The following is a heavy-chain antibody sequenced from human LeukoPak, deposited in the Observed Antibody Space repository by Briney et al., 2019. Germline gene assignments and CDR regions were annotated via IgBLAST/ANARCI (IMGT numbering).Heavy chain of an antibody. CDR2: IIPILGTA. CDR3: ARDRRHYYDSSGYLPQDWYFDL. J-gene: IGHJ2*01. Sequence: SVKVSCKASGGTFSSYAISWVRQAPGQGLEWMGGIIPILGTANYAQKFQGRVTITADESTSTAYMELSSLRSEDTAVYYCARDRRHYYDSSGYLPQDWYFDLWGRGTLVTVSS. D-gene: IGHD3-22*01. V-gene: IGHV1-69*13. CDR1: GGTFSSYA.